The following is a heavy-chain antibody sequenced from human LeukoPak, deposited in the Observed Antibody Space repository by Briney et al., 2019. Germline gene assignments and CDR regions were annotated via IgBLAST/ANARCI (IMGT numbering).Heavy chain of an antibody. D-gene: IGHD6-19*01. CDR2: VNTDGSST. J-gene: IGHJ4*02. V-gene: IGHV3-74*03. Sequence: GGSLSLSRATSGFTFSSYWMHWVRQVPGKGLVWVSRVNTDGSSTTYAESVKGRFTISRDNAKNMLFLQMNSLRAEDTAVYYCARPGSAWDYFDYWGQGTLVTVSS. CDR1: GFTFSSYW. CDR3: ARPGSAWDYFDY.